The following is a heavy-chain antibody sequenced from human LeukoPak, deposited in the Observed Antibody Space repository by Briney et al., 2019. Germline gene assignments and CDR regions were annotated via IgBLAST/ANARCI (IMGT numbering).Heavy chain of an antibody. D-gene: IGHD2-15*01. Sequence: GGSLRLSCAASGFTVSSNYMSWVRQAPGKGLEWVSVIYSGGSTYYADSVKGRFTISRDNSKSTLYIQMNSLRAEDTAVYYCTSGGRGDYYYMDVWGKGTTVTVSS. CDR3: TSGGRGDYYYMDV. J-gene: IGHJ6*03. CDR1: GFTVSSNY. CDR2: IYSGGST. V-gene: IGHV3-53*01.